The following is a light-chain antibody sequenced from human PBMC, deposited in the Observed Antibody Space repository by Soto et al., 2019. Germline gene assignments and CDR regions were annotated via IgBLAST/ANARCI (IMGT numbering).Light chain of an antibody. J-gene: IGKJ5*01. Sequence: EIVMTQSPATLSVSPGERATLSCRASQSVSSDLAWYHQKPGQAPRLLIYGASTRATGIPARFSGSGSGTDFTLTISRLEPEDFAVYYCQQRSNWPPITFGQGTRLEIK. CDR2: GAS. V-gene: IGKV3-11*01. CDR3: QQRSNWPPIT. CDR1: QSVSSD.